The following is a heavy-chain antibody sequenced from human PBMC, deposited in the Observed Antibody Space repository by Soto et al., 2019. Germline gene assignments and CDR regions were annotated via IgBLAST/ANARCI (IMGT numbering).Heavy chain of an antibody. CDR1: GFTFSDHY. CDR3: VRGYHSFDV. V-gene: IGHV3-72*01. J-gene: IGHJ3*01. Sequence: EVQLVESGGSLVQPGGSLRLSCAASGFTFSDHYMDWVRQAPGKGLEWVARSRNKAKSYTTVYAASVKDRFTISRDESKNSLYLERSSLKAEDTAVYFCVRGYHSFDVWGRGTMVTVSS. CDR2: SRNKAKSYTT. D-gene: IGHD1-1*01.